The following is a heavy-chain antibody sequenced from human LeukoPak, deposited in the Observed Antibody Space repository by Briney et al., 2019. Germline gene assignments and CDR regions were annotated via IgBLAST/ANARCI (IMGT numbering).Heavy chain of an antibody. CDR3: ARGIAAAGTLQATDY. D-gene: IGHD6-13*01. CDR1: GYTFTSYY. CDR2: INPSGGST. Sequence: GASVKVSCKASGYTFTSYYMHWVRQAPGQGLEWMGIINPSGGSTSYAQKFQGRVTMTRDMSTSTVYMELSSLRSEDTAVYYCARGIAAAGTLQATDYWGQGTLVTVSS. V-gene: IGHV1-46*01. J-gene: IGHJ4*02.